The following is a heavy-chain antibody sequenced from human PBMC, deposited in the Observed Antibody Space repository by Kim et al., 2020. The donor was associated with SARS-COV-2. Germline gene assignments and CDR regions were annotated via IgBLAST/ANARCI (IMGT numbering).Heavy chain of an antibody. CDR2: YTGRRT. Sequence: YTGRRTKYNPSLQSRVTMSVDMSKNQFSRKLGSVTAADTAVYYCASALGHWGQGTLVTVSS. CDR3: ASALGH. J-gene: IGHJ4*02. D-gene: IGHD3-16*02. V-gene: IGHV4-4*07.